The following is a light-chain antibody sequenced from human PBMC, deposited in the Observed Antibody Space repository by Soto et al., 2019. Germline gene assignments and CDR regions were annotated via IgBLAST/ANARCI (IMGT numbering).Light chain of an antibody. CDR3: QQSDIAPVT. CDR1: QTINNY. CDR2: AAS. J-gene: IGKJ4*01. Sequence: DIQMTQSPSSLSASVGDRVTITCRTSQTINNYLNWYQQKPGKAPKLLIFAASNLHSEVPSRFSGSGSGTDFTLTITNLQPEDFATYYCQQSDIAPVTFGGGTKGEIK. V-gene: IGKV1-39*01.